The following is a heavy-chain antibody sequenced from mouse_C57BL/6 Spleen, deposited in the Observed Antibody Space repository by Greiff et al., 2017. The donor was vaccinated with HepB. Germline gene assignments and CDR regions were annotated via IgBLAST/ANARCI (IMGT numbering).Heavy chain of an antibody. D-gene: IGHD2-4*01. CDR1: GYTFTSYW. J-gene: IGHJ3*01. V-gene: IGHV1-50*01. Sequence: QVQLQQPGAELVKPGASVKLSCKASGYTFTSYWMQWVKQRPGQGLEWIGEIDPSDSYTNYNQKFKGKATLTVDTSSSTAYMQLSSLTSEDSAVYYCANDNRLPFAYWGQGTLVTVSA. CDR3: ANDNRLPFAY. CDR2: IDPSDSYT.